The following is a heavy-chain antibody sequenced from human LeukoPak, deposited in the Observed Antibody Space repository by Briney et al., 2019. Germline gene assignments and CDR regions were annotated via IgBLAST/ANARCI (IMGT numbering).Heavy chain of an antibody. CDR2: IRYDGSNK. CDR3: AKVPAAIQTIDY. V-gene: IGHV3-30*02. D-gene: IGHD2-2*02. J-gene: IGHJ4*02. CDR1: GFTFSNYG. Sequence: GGSLRLSCAASGFTFSNYGMHWVRQAPGKGLEWVAFIRYDGSNKYYADSVKGRFTISRDNSKNTLYLQMNSLRAEDTAVYSCAKVPAAIQTIDYWGQGTLVTVSS.